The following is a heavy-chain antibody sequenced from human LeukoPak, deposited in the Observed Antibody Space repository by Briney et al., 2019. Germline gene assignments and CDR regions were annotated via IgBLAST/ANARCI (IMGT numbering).Heavy chain of an antibody. CDR2: INPNSGGT. D-gene: IGHD3-22*01. CDR1: GYTFTGYY. V-gene: IGHV1-2*02. CDR3: ARPALSSYYDSSGYYYDY. J-gene: IGHJ4*02. Sequence: ASVKVSCKASGYTFTGYYMHWVRQAPGQGLEWMGWINPNSGGTNYAQKFQGRVTMTRDTSISTAYMELSRLRSDDTAVYYCARPALSSYYDSSGYYYDYWGQGTLVTVSS.